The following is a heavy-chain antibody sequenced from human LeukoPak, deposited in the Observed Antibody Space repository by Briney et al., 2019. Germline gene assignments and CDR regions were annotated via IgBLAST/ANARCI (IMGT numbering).Heavy chain of an antibody. CDR3: ARGLRYSTGWFYFDY. Sequence: GGSLRLSCAASAFTFSSYAMNWVRQAPGRGLEWVSAISGSGGSTHYADSVKGRFTISRDNSKNTLYLQMNSLRAEDTAVYYCARGLRYSTGWFYFDYWGQGTLVTVSS. J-gene: IGHJ4*02. CDR1: AFTFSSYA. CDR2: ISGSGGST. D-gene: IGHD6-19*01. V-gene: IGHV3-23*01.